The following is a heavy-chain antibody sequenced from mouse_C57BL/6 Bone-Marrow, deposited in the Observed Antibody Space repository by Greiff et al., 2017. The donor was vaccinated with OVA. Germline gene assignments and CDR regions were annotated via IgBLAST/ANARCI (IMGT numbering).Heavy chain of an antibody. CDR1: GYTFTSYW. V-gene: IGHV1-55*01. J-gene: IGHJ3*01. Sequence: VQLQQSGAELVKPGASVKMSCKASGYTFTSYWITWVKQRPGQGLEWIGDIYPGSGSTNYNEKFKSKATLTVDTSSSTAYMQLSSLTSEDSAVYYCARSGSNYAWFAYWGQGTLVTVSA. D-gene: IGHD2-5*01. CDR3: ARSGSNYAWFAY. CDR2: IYPGSGST.